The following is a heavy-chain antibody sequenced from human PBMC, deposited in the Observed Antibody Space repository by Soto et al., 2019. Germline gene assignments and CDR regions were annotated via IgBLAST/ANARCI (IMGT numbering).Heavy chain of an antibody. Sequence: QVQLVESGGGVVQPGRSLRLSCAASGFTFSSYGMHWVRQAPGRGLEWVAVILYEGSKQDYTDSVTGRFTISRAHSKNSLYLQRNSLRAKDTAMYYCTRGDYWGQGAGVTVSS. CDR3: TRGDY. CDR1: GFTFSSYG. CDR2: ILYEGSKQ. V-gene: IGHV3-33*01. J-gene: IGHJ4*02.